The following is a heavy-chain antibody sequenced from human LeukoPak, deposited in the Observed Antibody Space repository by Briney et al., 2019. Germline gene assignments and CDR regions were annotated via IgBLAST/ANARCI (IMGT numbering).Heavy chain of an antibody. CDR2: ITPTSGGT. Sequence: GASVKVSCTASGYTFTGYYMHWVRQAPGQGLEWMGWITPTSGGTNYAHTFRGGVTMHRDTSISTAYMELTRLRSDDTAVYYCARGLANCGCDFYSDYWGQGTLVTVSS. CDR1: GYTFTGYY. V-gene: IGHV1-2*07. D-gene: IGHD2-21*02. CDR3: ARGLANCGCDFYSDY. J-gene: IGHJ4*02.